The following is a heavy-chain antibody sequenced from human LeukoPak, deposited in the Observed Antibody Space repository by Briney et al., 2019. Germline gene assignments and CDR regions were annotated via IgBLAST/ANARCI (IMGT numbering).Heavy chain of an antibody. J-gene: IGHJ4*02. CDR3: AREYGDWDYFDY. CDR2: ISSSSSYI. D-gene: IGHD4-17*01. V-gene: IGHV3-21*01. Sequence: GGSLRLSCAASGFTFSSYSMNWVRQAPGKGLEWVSSISSSSSYIYYADSVKGRFTISRDNSKNTLYLQMNSLRAEDTAVYYCAREYGDWDYFDYWGQGTLVTVSS. CDR1: GFTFSSYS.